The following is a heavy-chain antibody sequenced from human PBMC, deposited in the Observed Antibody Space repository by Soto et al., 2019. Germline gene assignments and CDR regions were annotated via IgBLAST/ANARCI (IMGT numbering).Heavy chain of an antibody. CDR2: IIPIFGIA. CDR1: GGTFSSYA. Sequence: SVKVSCKASGGTFSSYAISWVRQAPGQGLEWMGGIIPIFGIANYAQKFQGRVTITADESTSTAYMELSSLRSEDTAVYYCARDPGIAAAGTDFDYWGQGTLVTVSS. V-gene: IGHV1-69*13. D-gene: IGHD6-13*01. CDR3: ARDPGIAAAGTDFDY. J-gene: IGHJ4*02.